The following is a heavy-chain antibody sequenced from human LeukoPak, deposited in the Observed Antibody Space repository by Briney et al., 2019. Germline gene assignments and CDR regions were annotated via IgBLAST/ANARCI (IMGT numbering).Heavy chain of an antibody. Sequence: QPGGSLRLSCAASEFSVGSNYMTWVRQAPGKGLEWVSLIYSGGSTYYADSVKGRFTISRDNSKDTLYLQMNSLRAEDTAVYYCARDPIYYDSSGETHFDYWGQGTLVTVSS. CDR1: EFSVGSNY. J-gene: IGHJ4*02. D-gene: IGHD3-22*01. V-gene: IGHV3-66*01. CDR3: ARDPIYYDSSGETHFDY. CDR2: IYSGGST.